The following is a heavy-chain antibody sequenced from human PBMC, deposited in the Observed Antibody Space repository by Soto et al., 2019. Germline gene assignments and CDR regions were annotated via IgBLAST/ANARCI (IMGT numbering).Heavy chain of an antibody. J-gene: IGHJ4*02. V-gene: IGHV3-23*01. CDR2: IYGNGGGT. Sequence: EVHLLESGGRLVQAGGSLRLSCVPSGISFSGYTMSWVRQAPGRGLEWVASIYGNGGGTFYADSVKGRFTISRDNSTRILFLDITALRAEDRAVYYCAIDRVPAGRWNFDYWGQGTLVTVSS. CDR1: GISFSGYT. CDR3: AIDRVPAGRWNFDY.